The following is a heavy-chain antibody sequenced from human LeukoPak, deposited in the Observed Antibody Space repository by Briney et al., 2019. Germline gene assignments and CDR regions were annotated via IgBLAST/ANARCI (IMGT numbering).Heavy chain of an antibody. CDR3: ARDAKSYYDSSGYSEFDY. J-gene: IGHJ4*02. Sequence: SETLSLTCIVSGGSIISYFWSWIPQPAGKGLEWIGRISASGSNNYNPSLKSRVTLSVDTSKNQFSLRMSSVTAADTAVYYCARDAKSYYDSSGYSEFDYWGQGTLVTVSS. CDR1: GGSIISYF. CDR2: ISASGSN. V-gene: IGHV4-4*07. D-gene: IGHD3-22*01.